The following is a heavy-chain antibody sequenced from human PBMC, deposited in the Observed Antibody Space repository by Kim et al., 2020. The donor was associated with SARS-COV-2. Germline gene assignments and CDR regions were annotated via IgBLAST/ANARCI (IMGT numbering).Heavy chain of an antibody. D-gene: IGHD3-22*01. J-gene: IGHJ4*02. CDR3: ARVTKYYYDSSGTAYDY. Sequence: KSRVTISVDTSKNQFSLKLSSVTAADTAVYYCARVTKYYYDSSGTAYDYWGQGTLVTVSS. V-gene: IGHV4-34*01.